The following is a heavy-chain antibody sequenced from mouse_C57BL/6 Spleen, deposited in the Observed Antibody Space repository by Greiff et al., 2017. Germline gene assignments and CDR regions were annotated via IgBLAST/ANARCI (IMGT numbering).Heavy chain of an antibody. CDR2: ISSGSSTI. D-gene: IGHD1-1*01. CDR3: ARDYGSSRWFAY. J-gene: IGHJ3*01. V-gene: IGHV5-17*01. CDR1: GFTFSDYG. Sequence: EVKLVESGGGLVKPGGSLKLSCAASGFTFSDYGMDWVRQAPEKGLEWVAYISSGSSTIYYADTVKGRFTIYRDNAKNTLFLQMTSLRSEDTAMYYCARDYGSSRWFAYWGQGTLVTVSA.